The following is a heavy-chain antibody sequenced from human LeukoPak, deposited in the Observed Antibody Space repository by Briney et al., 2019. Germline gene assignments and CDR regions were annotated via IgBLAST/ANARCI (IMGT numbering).Heavy chain of an antibody. J-gene: IGHJ4*02. CDR1: GGSISSSSYY. V-gene: IGHV4-39*01. Sequence: SETLSLTCTVSGGSISSSSYYRGWIRQPPGKGLEWIGSIYYSGSTYYNPSLKSRVTISVDTSKNQFSLKLSSVTAADTAVYYCATQETVQSYYYDSSGSVDYWGQGTLVTVSS. CDR2: IYYSGST. D-gene: IGHD3-22*01. CDR3: ATQETVQSYYYDSSGSVDY.